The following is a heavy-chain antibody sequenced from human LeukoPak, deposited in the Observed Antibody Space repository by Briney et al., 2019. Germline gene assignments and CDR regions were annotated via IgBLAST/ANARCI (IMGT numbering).Heavy chain of an antibody. CDR2: ISGSGGNT. Sequence: PGGSLRLSCVASGFTFSSYAMSWVRQAPGKGLEWVSAISGSGGNTYYADSVKGRFTISRDNSKTTLYLQMNSLRAEDTAVYYCAKTKDDNSGYYDYWGQGTLVTVSS. J-gene: IGHJ4*02. D-gene: IGHD3-22*01. CDR3: AKTKDDNSGYYDY. V-gene: IGHV3-23*01. CDR1: GFTFSSYA.